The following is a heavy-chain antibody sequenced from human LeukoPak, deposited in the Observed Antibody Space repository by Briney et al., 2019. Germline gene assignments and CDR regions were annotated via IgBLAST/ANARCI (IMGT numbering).Heavy chain of an antibody. CDR1: GGLLSSFH. V-gene: IGHV4-59*01. J-gene: IGHJ6*03. Sequence: PSETPSLTRTVPGGLLSSFHRSWIPQPPGKGLEWIGFIYYRGSTNYNPSLKSRVTISVDTSKNQFSLKLSSVTAADTAVYYCATTQGASGSYWPSYYYYMDVWGKGTTVTVSS. CDR2: IYYRGST. D-gene: IGHD1-26*01. CDR3: ATTQGASGSYWPSYYYYMDV.